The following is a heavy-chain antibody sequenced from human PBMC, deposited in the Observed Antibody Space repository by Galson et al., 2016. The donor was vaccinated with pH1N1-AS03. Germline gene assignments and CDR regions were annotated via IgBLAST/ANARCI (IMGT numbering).Heavy chain of an antibody. V-gene: IGHV3-30*04. CDR2: ISYDGSQK. CDR1: GFSFSTYA. J-gene: IGHJ4*02. Sequence: SLRLSCAGSGFSFSTYAIHWVRQAPGKGLEWVAVISYDGSQKYYADSVKGRFTISRDNSKNTLYLQMNGLTAEDTATYYCARDHKVTILGGVVISSGDMFGYWGQGTLVTVSS. D-gene: IGHD3-3*01. CDR3: ARDHKVTILGGVVISSGDMFGY.